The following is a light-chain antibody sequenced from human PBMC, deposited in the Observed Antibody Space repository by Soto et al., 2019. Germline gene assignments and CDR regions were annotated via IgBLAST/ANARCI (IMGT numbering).Light chain of an antibody. J-gene: IGLJ1*01. CDR1: SSDFGGYNY. Sequence: QSVLTQPASVSGSPGQSITISCTGTSSDFGGYNYVSWYQQHPGKAPKLMIYEVSNRPSGVSNRFSGSKSGNTASLTISGLQADDEADYYCSSYTSGSTPCVFGTGTKVTVL. CDR3: SSYTSGSTPCV. CDR2: EVS. V-gene: IGLV2-14*01.